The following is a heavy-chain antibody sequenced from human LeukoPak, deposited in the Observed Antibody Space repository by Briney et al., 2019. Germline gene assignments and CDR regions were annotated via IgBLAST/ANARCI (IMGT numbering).Heavy chain of an antibody. CDR3: ARGGSGYALNWFDP. D-gene: IGHD5-12*01. J-gene: IGHJ5*02. CDR2: ISYSGST. CDR1: GGSVGSYY. Sequence: ASETLSLTCTVSGGSVGSYYWSWIRQPPGKGLEWIGHISYSGSTNYNPSLKSRVNISVDTSKNQFSLKLSSVTAADTAVYYCARGGSGYALNWFDPWGQGTLVTVSS. V-gene: IGHV4-59*02.